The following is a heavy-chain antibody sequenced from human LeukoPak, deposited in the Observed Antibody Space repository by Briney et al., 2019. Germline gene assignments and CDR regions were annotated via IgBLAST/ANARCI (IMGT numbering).Heavy chain of an antibody. V-gene: IGHV1-2*02. D-gene: IGHD3-10*01. CDR2: INPNSGGT. CDR3: ARVEQLQITMVRGAPDY. CDR1: GYTFTGYY. Sequence: ASVTLSCTASGYTFTGYYMHWVRQAPGQGLEWMGWINPNSGGTNYAQKFQGRVTMTRDTSISTAYMELSRLRSDDTAVYYCARVEQLQITMVRGAPDYWGQGTLVTVSS. J-gene: IGHJ4*02.